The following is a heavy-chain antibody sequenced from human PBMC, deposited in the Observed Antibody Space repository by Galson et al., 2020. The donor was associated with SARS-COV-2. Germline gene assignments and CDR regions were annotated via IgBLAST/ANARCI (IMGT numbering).Heavy chain of an antibody. CDR3: AYGVVAGTGY. CDR1: GGSISSGSYY. Sequence: TLSLTCTVSGGSISSGSYYWSWIRQPPGKGLEWIGRISTSGSTNYNPSLQSRVTISIDTSKNQFSLELTSVTAADTAVYFCAYGVVAGTGYWGQGILVTVSS. V-gene: IGHV4-61*02. CDR2: ISTSGST. D-gene: IGHD6-19*01. J-gene: IGHJ4*02.